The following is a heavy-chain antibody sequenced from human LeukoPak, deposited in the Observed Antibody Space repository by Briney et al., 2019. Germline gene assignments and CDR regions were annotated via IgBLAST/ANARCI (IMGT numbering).Heavy chain of an antibody. CDR1: GGSFSGYY. CDR3: ARDTRGYSGYDYDY. Sequence: PSETLSLTCAVYGGSFSGYYWSWLRQPPGKGLEWIGEINHSGSTNYNPSLTSRVTISVDTSKNQFSLKLSSVTAADTAVYYCARDTRGYSGYDYDYWGQGTLVTVSS. V-gene: IGHV4-34*01. D-gene: IGHD5-12*01. J-gene: IGHJ4*02. CDR2: INHSGST.